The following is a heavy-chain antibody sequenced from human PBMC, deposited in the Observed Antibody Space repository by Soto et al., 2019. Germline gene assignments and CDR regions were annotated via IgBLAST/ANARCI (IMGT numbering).Heavy chain of an antibody. J-gene: IGHJ4*02. V-gene: IGHV1-3*01. Sequence: ASVKVSCKASGYTFTSYAMHWVRQAPGQRLEWMGWINAGNGNTKYSQKFQGRVTITRDTSASTAYMELSSLRSEDTAVYYCARDGRGWLRLRLSYYFDYWGQGTLVTVTS. CDR3: ARDGRGWLRLRLSYYFDY. CDR1: GYTFTSYA. CDR2: INAGNGNT. D-gene: IGHD5-12*01.